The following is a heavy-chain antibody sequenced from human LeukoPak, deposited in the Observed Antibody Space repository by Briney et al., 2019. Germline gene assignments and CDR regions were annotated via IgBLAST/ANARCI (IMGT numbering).Heavy chain of an antibody. J-gene: IGHJ4*02. Sequence: GASVQASCKTSGYTFTSYYIHWLRQAPGQRFEWMGWSDPKSGATKYEHFQGRVTMTRDTSISTAYMELSRLTSDDTAVYYCARGNFYDNKGYSPELRYWGQGTLVTVSS. CDR1: GYTFTSYY. CDR2: SDPKSGAT. CDR3: ARGNFYDNKGYSPELRY. V-gene: IGHV1-2*02. D-gene: IGHD3-10*01.